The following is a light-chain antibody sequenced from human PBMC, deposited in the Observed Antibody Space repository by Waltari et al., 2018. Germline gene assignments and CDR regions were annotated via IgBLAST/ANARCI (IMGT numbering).Light chain of an antibody. Sequence: EIVLTQSPATLSLPPGERATLSCRASQSVSSNLAWYQQKPGQAPRLLIYDASNGATGIPARFSGSGSGTDFTLTISSLEPEDFAVYYCQQRSNWPPGVTFGGGTKVEIK. CDR2: DAS. J-gene: IGKJ4*02. V-gene: IGKV3-11*01. CDR1: QSVSSN. CDR3: QQRSNWPPGVT.